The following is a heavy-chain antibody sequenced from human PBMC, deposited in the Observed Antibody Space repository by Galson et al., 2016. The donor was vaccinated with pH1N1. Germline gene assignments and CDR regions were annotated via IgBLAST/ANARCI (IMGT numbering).Heavy chain of an antibody. J-gene: IGHJ3*01. Sequence: SLRPSCAASGFPFSHYYMGWIRQAPGKGLEWISYISGSDTTIYYADSVRGRFTISRDNAQNSLYLRMNSLRAEDTAVYYCARDHFGWAFDVWGQGTMVTVSP. D-gene: IGHD3-10*01. CDR1: GFPFSHYY. V-gene: IGHV3-11*01. CDR3: ARDHFGWAFDV. CDR2: ISGSDTTI.